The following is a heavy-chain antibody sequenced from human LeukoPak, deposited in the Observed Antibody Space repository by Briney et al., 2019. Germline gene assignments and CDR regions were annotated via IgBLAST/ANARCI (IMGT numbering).Heavy chain of an antibody. CDR2: INSDGSST. D-gene: IGHD4-17*01. Sequence: GGSLRLSCAASGFTFSSYWMHWVRQAPGKGLVWVSRINSDGSSTSYADSVKGRFTISRDNAKNTLYLQMNSLRAEDTAVYYCARGDYGDRYYYYYYGMDVWGQGTTVTVSS. V-gene: IGHV3-74*01. CDR1: GFTFSSYW. J-gene: IGHJ6*02. CDR3: ARGDYGDRYYYYYYGMDV.